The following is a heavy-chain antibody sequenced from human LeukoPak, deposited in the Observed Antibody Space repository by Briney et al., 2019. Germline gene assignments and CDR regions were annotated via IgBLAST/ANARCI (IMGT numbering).Heavy chain of an antibody. CDR3: ARDPSDSSSWIKGYFQH. CDR2: IIPILGIT. J-gene: IGHJ1*01. D-gene: IGHD6-13*01. Sequence: SVKVSCKASGGTFSSYTISWVRQAPGQGLEWMGRIIPILGITNYAQKFQGRVTITADKSTSTAYMELSSLRSEDTAVYYCARDPSDSSSWIKGYFQHWGQGTLVTVSS. CDR1: GGTFSSYT. V-gene: IGHV1-69*04.